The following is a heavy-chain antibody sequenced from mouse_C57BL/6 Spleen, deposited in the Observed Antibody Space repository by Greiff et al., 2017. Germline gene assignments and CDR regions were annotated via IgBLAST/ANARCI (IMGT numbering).Heavy chain of an antibody. V-gene: IGHV5-16*01. CDR3: ARILLFTTDARDY. J-gene: IGHJ4*01. D-gene: IGHD1-1*01. CDR2: INYDGSST. Sequence: DVKLVESEGGLVQPGSSMKLSCTASGFTFSDYYMAWVRQVPEKGLEWVANINYDGSSTYYLDSLKSRFIISRDNAKNILYLQMSSLKSEDTATYYCARILLFTTDARDYWGQGTSVTVSS. CDR1: GFTFSDYY.